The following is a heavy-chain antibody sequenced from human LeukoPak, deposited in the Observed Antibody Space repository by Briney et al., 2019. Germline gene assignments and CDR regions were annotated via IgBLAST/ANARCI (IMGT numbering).Heavy chain of an antibody. V-gene: IGHV4-59*01. J-gene: IGHJ4*02. CDR2: IYYSGST. D-gene: IGHD5/OR15-5a*01. CDR3: ARSTILDY. Sequence: SETLSLTCTVSGGSISSYYWSWIRQPPGKGLEWIGYIYYSGSTNYNPSLKSRVTISVDTSKNQFSLKLSSVTAADTAVYYCARSTILDYWGQGTLVTVSS. CDR1: GGSISSYY.